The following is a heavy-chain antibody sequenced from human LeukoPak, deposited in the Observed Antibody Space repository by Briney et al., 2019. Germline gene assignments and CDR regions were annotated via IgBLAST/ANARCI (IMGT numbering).Heavy chain of an antibody. CDR3: ARGLVLRVGIVEGDVYFDY. V-gene: IGHV1-18*01. CDR1: GYTFTSYG. D-gene: IGHD3-22*01. J-gene: IGHJ4*02. CDR2: ISASGGST. Sequence: GASVKVSCKASGYTFTSYGISWVRQAPGQGLEWMGWISASGGSTSYAQKFQGRVTMTRDMSTSTVYMELSSLRSEDTAVYYCARGLVLRVGIVEGDVYFDYWGQGTLVTVSS.